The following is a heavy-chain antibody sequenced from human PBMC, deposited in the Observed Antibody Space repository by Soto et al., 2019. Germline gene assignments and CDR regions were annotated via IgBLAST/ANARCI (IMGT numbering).Heavy chain of an antibody. CDR3: ARGGYCSGGSCYSFYYMDV. D-gene: IGHD2-15*01. V-gene: IGHV3-74*01. J-gene: IGHJ6*03. CDR2: INSDGSST. Sequence: GGSLRLSCAASGFTFSSYWMHWVRQAPGKGLVWVSRINSDGSSTSYADSVKGRFTISRDNAKNTLYLQMNSLRAEDTAVYYCARGGYCSGGSCYSFYYMDVWGKGTTVTVSS. CDR1: GFTFSSYW.